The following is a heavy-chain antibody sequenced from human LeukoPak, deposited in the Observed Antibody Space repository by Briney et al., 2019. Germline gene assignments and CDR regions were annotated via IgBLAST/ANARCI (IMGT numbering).Heavy chain of an antibody. J-gene: IGHJ4*02. D-gene: IGHD1-26*01. Sequence: SETLSLTCTVSDGSITNYDWSWVRQPPGKGPEFIGYIHYSGTANYNPSLRSRVTISIDTSKKHFFLKLKSVTAADTAVYYCASSGEWELAYYFDYWGQGTLVTVSS. CDR3: ASSGEWELAYYFDY. V-gene: IGHV4-59*08. CDR1: DGSITNYD. CDR2: IHYSGTA.